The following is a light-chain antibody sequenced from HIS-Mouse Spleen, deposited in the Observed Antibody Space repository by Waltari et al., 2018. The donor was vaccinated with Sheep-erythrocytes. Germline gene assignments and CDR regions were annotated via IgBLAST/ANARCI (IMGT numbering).Light chain of an antibody. CDR3: CSYAGSSTPWV. V-gene: IGLV2-23*01. J-gene: IGLJ3*02. Sequence: QSALTQPASVSGSPGQSITISCTGTSSDVGSYNLVSWYQQHPGKATKLMIYEGSKRASGVSNRFSGSKSGNTASLTISGLQAEDEADYYCCSYAGSSTPWVFGGGTKLTVL. CDR1: SSDVGSYNL. CDR2: EGS.